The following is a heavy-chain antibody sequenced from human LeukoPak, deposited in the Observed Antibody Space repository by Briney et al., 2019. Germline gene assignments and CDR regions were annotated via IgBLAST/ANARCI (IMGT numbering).Heavy chain of an antibody. CDR3: AREGYYGSGSPPSLYFDY. CDR1: GFTFRNYV. CDR2: TSSDLNVK. J-gene: IGHJ4*02. Sequence: GGSLRLSCAASGFTFRNYVIHWVSQAPGKGLEWVAVTSSDLNVKLYADSVKGRFTISRDNSRSTLYLQMNSLRPEDTAIYYCAREGYYGSGSPPSLYFDYWGQGTLVTVSA. D-gene: IGHD3-10*01. V-gene: IGHV3-30-3*01.